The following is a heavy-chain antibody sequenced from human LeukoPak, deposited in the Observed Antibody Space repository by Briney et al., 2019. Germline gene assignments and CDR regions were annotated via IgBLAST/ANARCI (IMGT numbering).Heavy chain of an antibody. D-gene: IGHD3-10*01. V-gene: IGHV4-59*01. Sequence: SETLSLTCAVYGGSFSGYYWSWIRQPPGKGLEWIGYIYYSGSTNYNPSLKSRVTISVDTSKNQFSLKLSSVTAADTAVYYCARVFTMVRGVKTPFFDYWGQGTLVTVSS. CDR1: GGSFSGYY. J-gene: IGHJ4*02. CDR3: ARVFTMVRGVKTPFFDY. CDR2: IYYSGST.